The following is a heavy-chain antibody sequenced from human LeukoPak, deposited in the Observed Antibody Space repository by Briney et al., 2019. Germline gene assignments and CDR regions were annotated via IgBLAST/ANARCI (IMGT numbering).Heavy chain of an antibody. J-gene: IGHJ4*02. V-gene: IGHV3-74*01. D-gene: IGHD1-7*01. CDR3: ARVTSLTGTIFDS. CDR2: INSDGSST. Sequence: PGVSLRLSCAASGFTFSSCWMHWVRQAPGKGVVWGARINSDGSSTSYADSVKGRFTISRDNAKNTLYLQMSSLRVEDTAVYYCARVTSLTGTIFDSWGQGALVTVSS. CDR1: GFTFSSCW.